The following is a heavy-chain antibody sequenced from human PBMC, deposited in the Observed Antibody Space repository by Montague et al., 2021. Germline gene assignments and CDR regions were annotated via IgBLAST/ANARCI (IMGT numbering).Heavy chain of an antibody. CDR2: IFHSGST. J-gene: IGHJ4*02. D-gene: IGHD2-15*01. V-gene: IGHV4-38-2*02. CDR3: ARDREAAPFDF. CDR1: GYSISSGHY. Sequence: SETLSLTCTVSGYSISSGHYWGWFRQPPGKGLEWIVSIFHSGSTYYNPSLKSRVTISVDTSKNQFSLKLTSVTAADTALYYCARDREAAPFDFWGQGTLVTVSS.